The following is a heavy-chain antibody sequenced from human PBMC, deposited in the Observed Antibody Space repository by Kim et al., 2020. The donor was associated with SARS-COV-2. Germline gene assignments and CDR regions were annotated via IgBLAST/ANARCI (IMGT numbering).Heavy chain of an antibody. Sequence: GGSLRLSCAASGFTFSDHYMDWVRQAPGKGLEWVGRVRNKAKSYTTEYAASVKDRFTVSRDDSQKSLYLQMNSLKNEDTAVYYCTRGATVATSYYYGMDVWGQGTTVTVSS. CDR3: TRGATVATSYYYGMDV. J-gene: IGHJ6*02. V-gene: IGHV3-72*01. CDR1: GFTFSDHY. CDR2: VRNKAKSYTT. D-gene: IGHD5-12*01.